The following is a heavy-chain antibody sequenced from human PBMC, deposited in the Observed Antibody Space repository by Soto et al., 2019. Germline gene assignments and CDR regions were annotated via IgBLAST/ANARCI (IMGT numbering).Heavy chain of an antibody. CDR1: NGSISSRSSY. J-gene: IGHJ4*02. D-gene: IGHD4-17*01. CDR3: GGQDYGAKGYYFEN. CDR2: IYYIGNT. Sequence: QLQLQESGSGLVKPSETLSLTCIVSNGSISSRSSYWGWIRQTPGKGLEWIGSIYYIGNTYYNPSLKSRVTISIDTSKTQFSLKMNSVTAADTAVYFCGGQDYGAKGYYFENWCQGALVPVSS. V-gene: IGHV4-39*01.